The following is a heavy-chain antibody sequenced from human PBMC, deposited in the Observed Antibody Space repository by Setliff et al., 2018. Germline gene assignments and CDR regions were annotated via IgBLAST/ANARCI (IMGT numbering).Heavy chain of an antibody. V-gene: IGHV4-39*01. Sequence: SETLSLTCTVSGGSISTSSYWGWIRQPPGKGLEWIGSIYYSGTTYHNPSLKSRVTISVDTSKNQFSLKLSSVTAADTAVYYCARRGYYYGWGDSNAFDIWGQGTMVTVSS. CDR1: GGSISTSSY. D-gene: IGHD3-10*01. CDR2: IYYSGTT. J-gene: IGHJ3*02. CDR3: ARRGYYYGWGDSNAFDI.